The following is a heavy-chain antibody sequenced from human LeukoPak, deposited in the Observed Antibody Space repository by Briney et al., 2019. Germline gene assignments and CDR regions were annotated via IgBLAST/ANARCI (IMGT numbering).Heavy chain of an antibody. CDR2: IYYSGST. J-gene: IGHJ4*02. D-gene: IGHD3-3*01. CDR1: GGSISSYY. CDR3: ARHSPGGSGYYRALDY. Sequence: SETLSLTCTVSGGSISSYYWSWIRQPPGKGLEWIGYIYYSGSTNYNPSLKSRVTISVDTSKNQFSLKLSSVTAADTAVYYCARHSPGGSGYYRALDYWGQGTLVTVSS. V-gene: IGHV4-59*08.